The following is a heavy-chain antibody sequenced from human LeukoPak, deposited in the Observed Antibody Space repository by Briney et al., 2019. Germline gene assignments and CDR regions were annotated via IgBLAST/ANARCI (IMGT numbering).Heavy chain of an antibody. CDR2: IGIRGDT. V-gene: IGHV3-13*01. J-gene: IGHJ4*02. CDR1: GFTFIDYG. D-gene: IGHD6-19*01. CDR3: ARGGIQVSGIDEFDY. Sequence: GGSLRVSCAASGFTFIDYGMHWVRQVTGKGLEWVSAIGIRGDTHYSGSVKGRFTISRENAESSLYLQMNSLRAEDTAVYYCARGGIQVSGIDEFDYWGQGTLVTVSS.